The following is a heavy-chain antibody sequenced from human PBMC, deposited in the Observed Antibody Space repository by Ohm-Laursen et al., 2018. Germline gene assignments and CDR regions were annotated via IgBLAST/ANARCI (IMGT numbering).Heavy chain of an antibody. CDR2: IYHSGSS. J-gene: IGHJ4*02. D-gene: IGHD4-17*01. Sequence: GTLSLTCAVSGFSISSGYYWGWIRQPPGKGLEWIGIIYHSGSSYYNPSLKNRVTISVDTSNNQFSLKLSSVTAADTAVYYCARGGTVTTVGFDYWGQGTLVTVSS. V-gene: IGHV4-38-2*01. CDR3: ARGGTVTTVGFDY. CDR1: GFSISSGYY.